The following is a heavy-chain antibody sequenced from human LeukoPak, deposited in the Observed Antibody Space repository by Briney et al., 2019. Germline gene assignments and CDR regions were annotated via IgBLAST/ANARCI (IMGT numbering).Heavy chain of an antibody. J-gene: IGHJ6*02. CDR1: GLTLDRYA. CDR2: FSLDMDRI. V-gene: IGHV3-9*01. D-gene: IGHD3-10*01. CDR3: TKDITPGGADV. Sequence: GRSLRLSCVASGLTLDRYAMHWVRQGPGKGLEWVAGFSLDMDRIDYADSVRGRFTVSKDDAKKTLYLQMNNLRTEDTALYYCTKDITPGGADVWGQGTTVTVSS.